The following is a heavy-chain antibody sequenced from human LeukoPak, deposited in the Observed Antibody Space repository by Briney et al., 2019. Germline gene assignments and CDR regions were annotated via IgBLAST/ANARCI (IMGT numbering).Heavy chain of an antibody. Sequence: GGSLRLSCAASGFTFSSYEMHWVRQAPGKGLEWASYISSGGTTIYYADSVKGRFTISRDNAKNSLYLQMNSLRAEDTAVYYCARGLRYAFDIWGQGTMVTVSS. V-gene: IGHV3-48*03. D-gene: IGHD4-17*01. CDR1: GFTFSSYE. CDR3: ARGLRYAFDI. J-gene: IGHJ3*02. CDR2: ISSGGTTI.